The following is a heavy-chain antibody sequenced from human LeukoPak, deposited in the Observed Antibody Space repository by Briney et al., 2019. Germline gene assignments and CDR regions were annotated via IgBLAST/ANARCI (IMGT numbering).Heavy chain of an antibody. J-gene: IGHJ4*02. D-gene: IGHD2-8*01. CDR1: GGTFSSYA. Sequence: SVKVSCKASGGTFSSYAISWVRQAPGQGLEWMGGIIPIFGTANYAQKFQGRVTITADESTSTAYMELSSLRSEDTAVYYCASEGYCTNGVCYEFDYWGQGTLVTVSS. CDR3: ASEGYCTNGVCYEFDY. V-gene: IGHV1-69*13. CDR2: IIPIFGTA.